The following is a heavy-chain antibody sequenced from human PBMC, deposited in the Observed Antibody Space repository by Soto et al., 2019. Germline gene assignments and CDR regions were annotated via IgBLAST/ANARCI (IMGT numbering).Heavy chain of an antibody. CDR3: AKVRDCSGGSCYYNDAFDI. D-gene: IGHD2-15*01. J-gene: IGHJ3*02. V-gene: IGHV3-23*01. CDR2: ISGSGGST. CDR1: GFTFSSYA. Sequence: PGGSLRLSCAASGFTFSSYAMSWVRQAPGKGLEWVSAISGSGGSTYYADSVKGRFTISRDNSKNTLYLQMNSLRAEDTAVHYCAKVRDCSGGSCYYNDAFDIWGQGTMVTVSS.